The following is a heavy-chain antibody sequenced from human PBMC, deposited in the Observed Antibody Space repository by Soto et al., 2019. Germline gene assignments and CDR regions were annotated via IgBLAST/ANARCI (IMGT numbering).Heavy chain of an antibody. CDR1: GGSFSGYY. CDR3: ARIAAAGTYFQH. J-gene: IGHJ1*01. V-gene: IGHV4-34*01. Sequence: SETLSLTCAVYGGSFSGYYWSWIRQPPGKGLEWIGEINHSGSTNYNPSLKSRVTISVDKSKNQFSLKLSSVTAADTAVYYCARIAAAGTYFQHWGQGTLVTVSS. CDR2: INHSGST. D-gene: IGHD6-13*01.